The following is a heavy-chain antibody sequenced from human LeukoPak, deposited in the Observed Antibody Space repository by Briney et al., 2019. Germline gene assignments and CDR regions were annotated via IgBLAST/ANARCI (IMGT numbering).Heavy chain of an antibody. CDR1: GYTFIGHF. D-gene: IGHD3-3*01. J-gene: IGHJ3*02. CDR3: AGGYRYDFLSGHPFDI. V-gene: IGHV1-2*02. CDR2: INPKSGDT. Sequence: ASVKVSCKASGYTFIGHFMHWVRQAPGQGLEWMGWINPKSGDTNYAQKFQGRVTISRDTSISTAHLELSSLKFDDAAVYYCAGGYRYDFLSGHPFDIWGQGTKVTVSS.